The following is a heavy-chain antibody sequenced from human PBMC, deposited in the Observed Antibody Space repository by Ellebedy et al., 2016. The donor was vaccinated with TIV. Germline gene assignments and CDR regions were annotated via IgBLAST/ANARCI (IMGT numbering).Heavy chain of an antibody. V-gene: IGHV4-59*08. CDR3: ARTSYYDSSCYPLFDY. CDR2: IYYSGST. CDR1: AGSISNYY. Sequence: MPSETLSLTCPVPAGSISNYYWSWIRQPPGKGLEWIGYIYYSGSTNYNPSLKSRVTMSVDSSRNQFSLKLSSVTAADTAVFYFARTSYYDSSCYPLFDYWGQGTLVTVSS. D-gene: IGHD3-22*01. J-gene: IGHJ4*02.